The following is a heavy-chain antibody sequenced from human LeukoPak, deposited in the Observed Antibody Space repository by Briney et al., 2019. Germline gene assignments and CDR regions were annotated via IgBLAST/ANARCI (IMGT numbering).Heavy chain of an antibody. V-gene: IGHV1-2*06. CDR1: GGTFISYA. Sequence: ASVKVSCKASGGTFISYAISWVRQAPGQGLEWMGRINPNSGGTNYAQKFQGRVTMTRDTSISTAYMELSRLRSDDTAVYYCASGGLYYYDSSGYSLDPWGQGTLVTVSS. CDR3: ASGGLYYYDSSGYSLDP. CDR2: INPNSGGT. J-gene: IGHJ5*02. D-gene: IGHD3-22*01.